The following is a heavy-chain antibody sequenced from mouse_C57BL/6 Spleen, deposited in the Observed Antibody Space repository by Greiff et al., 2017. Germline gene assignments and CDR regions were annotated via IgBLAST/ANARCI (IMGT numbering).Heavy chain of an antibody. CDR2: INPNNGGT. V-gene: IGHV1-26*01. CDR3: ARSGKGY. J-gene: IGHJ2*01. Sequence: EVQLQQSGPELVKPGASVKISCKASGYTFTDYYMNWVKQSHGKSLEWIGDINPNNGGTSYNQKFKGKATLTVDKSSSTAYMELRSLTSEDSAVYYCARSGKGYWGQGTTLTVSS. CDR1: GYTFTDYY. D-gene: IGHD1-3*01.